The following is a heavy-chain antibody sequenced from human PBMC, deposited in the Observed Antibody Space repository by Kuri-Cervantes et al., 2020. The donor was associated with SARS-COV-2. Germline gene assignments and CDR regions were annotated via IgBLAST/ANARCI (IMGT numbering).Heavy chain of an antibody. Sequence: GESLKISCAASGFTFSSYGMHWVRQAPGKGLEWVAVIWYDGSNKYYADSVKGRFTISRDNSKNTLYLQMNSLRAEDTAVYYCARVPFFSASRWYFDLWGRGTLGTVSS. V-gene: IGHV3-33*08. CDR3: ARVPFFSASRWYFDL. J-gene: IGHJ2*01. CDR2: IWYDGSNK. CDR1: GFTFSSYG. D-gene: IGHD2/OR15-2a*01.